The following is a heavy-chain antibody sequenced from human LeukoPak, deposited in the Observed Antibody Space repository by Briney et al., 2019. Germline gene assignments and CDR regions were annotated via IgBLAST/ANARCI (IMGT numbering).Heavy chain of an antibody. CDR1: GGSISSSSYY. J-gene: IGHJ4*02. Sequence: SETLSLTCTASGGSISSSSYYWGWIRQPPGKGLEWIGSIYYSGSTYYNPSLKSRVTISVDTSKNQFSLKLSSVTAADTAVYYCATTHYDFWSGYYGGSFDYWGQGTLVTVSS. CDR3: ATTHYDFWSGYYGGSFDY. V-gene: IGHV4-39*01. D-gene: IGHD3-3*01. CDR2: IYYSGST.